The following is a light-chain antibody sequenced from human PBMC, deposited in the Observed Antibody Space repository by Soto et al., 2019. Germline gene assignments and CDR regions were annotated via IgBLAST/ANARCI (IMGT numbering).Light chain of an antibody. CDR1: SSNIGAGYD. Sequence: QSVLTQPPSVSAAPGQRVTISCTGSSSNIGAGYDVHWYQHLPGTAPKLLIYANRGRPSGVPDRFSGSKSGTSASLGITGVQDEDEADYYCQSCDSSLRGSLFGGGTKLTVL. CDR2: ANR. J-gene: IGLJ2*01. V-gene: IGLV1-40*01. CDR3: QSCDSSLRGSL.